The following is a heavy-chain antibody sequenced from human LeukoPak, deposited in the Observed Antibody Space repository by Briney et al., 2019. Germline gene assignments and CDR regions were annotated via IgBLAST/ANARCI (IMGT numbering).Heavy chain of an antibody. CDR1: GFTFSTSA. Sequence: GGSLRLSCAASGFTFSTSAMSWVRQTPEKGLQWVSAISASGGRTHYSDSVKGHFTISRDNSNNTLYLQMDSLRAEDSAVYLCARDPVSATGSYYFSSWGQGTLVTVSS. V-gene: IGHV3-23*01. J-gene: IGHJ4*02. CDR2: ISASGGRT. D-gene: IGHD3-10*01. CDR3: ARDPVSATGSYYFSS.